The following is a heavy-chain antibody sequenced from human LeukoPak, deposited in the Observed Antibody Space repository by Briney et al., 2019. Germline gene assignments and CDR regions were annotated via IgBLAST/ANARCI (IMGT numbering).Heavy chain of an antibody. J-gene: IGHJ5*02. CDR1: GYTFTGYY. CDR3: ARSAGGRAGWFDP. D-gene: IGHD3-16*01. Sequence: ASVKVSCKASGYTFTGYYMHWVRQAPGQGLEWMGWINPNSGGTNYAQKFQGRVTMTRDTSISTAYMELSRLRSDDTAVYYCARSAGGRAGWFDPWGQGTLVTVSS. V-gene: IGHV1-2*02. CDR2: INPNSGGT.